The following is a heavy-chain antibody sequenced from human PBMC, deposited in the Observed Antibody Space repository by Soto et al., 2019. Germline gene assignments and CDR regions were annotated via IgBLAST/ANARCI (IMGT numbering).Heavy chain of an antibody. CDR3: ASFSRMTDGYY. Sequence: EVHLVESGGGLVQPGESLRLSCAASGFIFTSYAINWVRQARGKGLEWVSYISSSGTIIYYADSVKGRFTISRDNAKNSPYLQMNSLRAEDTAVYYCASFSRMTDGYYWGQGTLVTVSS. J-gene: IGHJ4*02. D-gene: IGHD4-17*01. CDR1: GFIFTSYA. CDR2: ISSSGTII. V-gene: IGHV3-48*01.